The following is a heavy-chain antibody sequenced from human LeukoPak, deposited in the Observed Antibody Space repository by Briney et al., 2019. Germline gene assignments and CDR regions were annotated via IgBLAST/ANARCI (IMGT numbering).Heavy chain of an antibody. Sequence: SETLSLTCTVSGGSISSGGYYWSWIRQPPGKGLEWTGYIYHSGSTYYNPSLKSRVTISVDRSKNQFSLKLSSVTAADTAVYYCASSKTAAIPGIYYYYYMDVWGKGTTVTVSS. CDR1: GGSISSGGYY. CDR2: IYHSGST. D-gene: IGHD2-2*02. CDR3: ASSKTAAIPGIYYYYYMDV. V-gene: IGHV4-30-2*01. J-gene: IGHJ6*03.